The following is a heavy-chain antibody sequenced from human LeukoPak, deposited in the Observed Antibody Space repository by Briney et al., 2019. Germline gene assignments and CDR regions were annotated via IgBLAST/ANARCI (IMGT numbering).Heavy chain of an antibody. V-gene: IGHV3-23*01. Sequence: GGSLRLSCAASRFTFRGNAISWVRRAPGLRLGWVSTIGGSGGGIYYADSVKGRFTISRDNSQSTLYLQMNSLRAEDTAVYYCAKYRGFGDSYDSWGQGTLVTVSS. CDR3: AKYRGFGDSYDS. D-gene: IGHD3-10*01. CDR1: RFTFRGNA. J-gene: IGHJ4*02. CDR2: IGGSGGGI.